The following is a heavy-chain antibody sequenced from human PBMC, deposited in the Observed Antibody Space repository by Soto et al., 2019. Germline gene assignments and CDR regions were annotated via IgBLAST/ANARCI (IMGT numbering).Heavy chain of an antibody. V-gene: IGHV1-18*01. Sequence: QVQLVQSGAEVKKSGASVKVSCKASGYTFSSYTISWVRQAPGQGLEWMGWISAYNGNTKYAQKLQDRVTMTTDTATNTAYMELRSLRSDDTAVYYCARDSPPFDYWGQGALVTVSS. J-gene: IGHJ4*02. CDR1: GYTFSSYT. CDR2: ISAYNGNT. CDR3: ARDSPPFDY.